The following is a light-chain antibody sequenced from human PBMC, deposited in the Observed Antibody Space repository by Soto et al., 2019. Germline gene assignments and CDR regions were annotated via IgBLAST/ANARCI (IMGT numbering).Light chain of an antibody. J-gene: IGKJ1*01. CDR3: QQYGSSGT. V-gene: IGKV3-15*01. CDR1: QSVSSN. Sequence: EIVMTQSPATLSVSPEERATLSCRASQSVSSNLAWYQQKPGQAPRLLIYGASTRATGIPARFSGSGSGTDFTLTISRLEPEDFAMYYCQQYGSSGTFGQGTKVDNK. CDR2: GAS.